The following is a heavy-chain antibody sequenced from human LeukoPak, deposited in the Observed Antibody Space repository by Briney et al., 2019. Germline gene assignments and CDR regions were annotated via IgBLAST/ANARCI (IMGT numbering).Heavy chain of an antibody. Sequence: PGGSLRLSCAASGFTFSGYWMHWVRQAPGKGLVWVSRIYSDGSTTSYADSVMGRFTISRDNAKNTLYLQMNSLRAEGTAVYYCARVIYSGWQGELSDWGQGTLVTVSS. CDR3: ARVIYSGWQGELSD. D-gene: IGHD6-19*01. CDR2: IYSDGSTT. CDR1: GFTFSGYW. J-gene: IGHJ4*02. V-gene: IGHV3-74*01.